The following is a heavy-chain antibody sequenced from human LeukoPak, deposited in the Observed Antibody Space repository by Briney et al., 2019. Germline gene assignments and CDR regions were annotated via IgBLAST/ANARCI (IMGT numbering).Heavy chain of an antibody. D-gene: IGHD2-21*02. CDR2: ISGSGGST. CDR1: GFTFSSYA. J-gene: IGHJ4*02. CDR3: ARFRTWGDKAFDY. V-gene: IGHV3-23*01. Sequence: GGSLRLSCAASGFTFSSYAMSWVRQAPGKGLEWVSAISGSGGSTYYADSVKGRFTISRDNSKNTLYLQMNSLRAEDTAIYYCARFRTWGDKAFDYWGQGTLVTVSS.